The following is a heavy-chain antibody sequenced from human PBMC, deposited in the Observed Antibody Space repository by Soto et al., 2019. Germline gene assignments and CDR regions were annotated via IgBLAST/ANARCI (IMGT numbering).Heavy chain of an antibody. J-gene: IGHJ4*02. D-gene: IGHD3-22*01. V-gene: IGHV3-30*18. CDR2: VAFDGSDE. CDR3: AKSPYDSSGYYYYFQY. CDR1: GFSSSPYA. Sequence: GGSLRPSCAASGFSSSPYAMHWVREAPDKGLEWVADVAFDGSDEHYADSVKGRCTISRDNSKNTLYLQMNSLSDDDTAVYYCAKSPYDSSGYYYYFQYWGQGT.